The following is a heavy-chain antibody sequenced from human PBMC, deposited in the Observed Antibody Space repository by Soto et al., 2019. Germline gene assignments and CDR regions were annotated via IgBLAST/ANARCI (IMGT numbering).Heavy chain of an antibody. CDR1: GDSITSYN. CDR3: ARRDVVAVTGSLDNWIDP. CDR2: VYSSGST. D-gene: IGHD2-21*01. J-gene: IGHJ5*02. Sequence: PSETLSLTCTVSGDSITSYNWNWLRQPPGKALEWIGYVYSSGSTNYNPSLKSRVTISVDTSRNQFSLKVNSVTAADTAVYYCARRDVVAVTGSLDNWIDPWGQGILVTVSS. V-gene: IGHV4-59*01.